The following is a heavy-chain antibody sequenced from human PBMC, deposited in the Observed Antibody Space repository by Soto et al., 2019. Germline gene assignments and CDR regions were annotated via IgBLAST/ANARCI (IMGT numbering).Heavy chain of an antibody. CDR3: ARDGAVAGSPDY. CDR2: ISYDGSNK. J-gene: IGHJ4*02. V-gene: IGHV3-30-3*01. Sequence: QVQLVESGGGVVQPGRSLRLSCAASGFTFSSYAMHWVRQAPGKGLEWVAVISYDGSNKYYADSVKGRFTISRDNSKNTLYLQMNSLRGEDTAVYYCARDGAVAGSPDYWGQGTLVTVSS. CDR1: GFTFSSYA. D-gene: IGHD6-19*01.